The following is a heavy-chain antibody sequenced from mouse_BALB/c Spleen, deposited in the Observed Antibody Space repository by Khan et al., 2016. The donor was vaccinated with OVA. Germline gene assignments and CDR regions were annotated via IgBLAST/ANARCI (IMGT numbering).Heavy chain of an antibody. CDR3: ARIYYDYDVYYAMDY. V-gene: IGHV1-4*01. CDR1: GYTFTSYT. CDR2: INPSSAYT. D-gene: IGHD2-4*01. J-gene: IGHJ4*01. Sequence: VQLQQSGAELARPGASVKMSCKASGYTFTSYTMHWVKQRPGQGLEWIGYINPSSAYTNYNQKFKDKATLTADKSSSTAYMQLSSLTSEDSAVXYCARIYYDYDVYYAMDYWGQGTSVTVSS.